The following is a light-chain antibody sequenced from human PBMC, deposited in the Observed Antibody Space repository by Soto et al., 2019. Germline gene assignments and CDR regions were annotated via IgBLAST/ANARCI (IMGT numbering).Light chain of an antibody. V-gene: IGKV3-15*01. CDR2: RAS. CDR3: QQYNNWPRT. J-gene: IGKJ1*01. CDR1: QSVSSN. Sequence: EIVMPQSPATLSVSPGERATLSCRASQSVSSNLAWYQQKPGQAPRLLIYRASTRATGIPARFSGSGSGTEFTLTISSLQSEEFAVYYCQQYNNWPRTFGQGTKVEIK.